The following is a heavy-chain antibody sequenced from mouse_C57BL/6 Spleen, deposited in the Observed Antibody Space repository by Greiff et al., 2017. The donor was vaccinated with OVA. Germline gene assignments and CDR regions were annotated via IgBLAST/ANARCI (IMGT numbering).Heavy chain of an antibody. Sequence: VQLQQPGAELVKPGASVKLSCKASGYTFTSYWMQWVKQRPGQGLEWIGEIDPSDSYTNYNQKFKGKATLTVDTSSSTAYMQLSSLTSEDSAVYYCARKGAGTGFDYWGQGTTLTVSS. CDR3: ARKGAGTGFDY. J-gene: IGHJ2*01. CDR1: GYTFTSYW. V-gene: IGHV1-50*01. CDR2: IDPSDSYT. D-gene: IGHD4-1*01.